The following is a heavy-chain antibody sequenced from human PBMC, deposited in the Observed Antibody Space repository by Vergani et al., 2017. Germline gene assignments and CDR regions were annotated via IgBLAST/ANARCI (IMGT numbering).Heavy chain of an antibody. J-gene: IGHJ6*02. D-gene: IGHD6-13*01. CDR2: IIPIFGTA. CDR1: GGTFSSYA. V-gene: IGHV1-69*18. CDR3: ARCGCSEQQLGCCSAYYYYGMDV. Sequence: QVQLVQSGAEVKKPGSSVKVSCKASGGTFSSYAISWVRQAPGQGLEWMGRIIPIFGTANYAQRFQGRFTLTADESTSTAYMELSSLRSEETAVYYCARCGCSEQQLGCCSAYYYYGMDVWGQGTTVTVSS.